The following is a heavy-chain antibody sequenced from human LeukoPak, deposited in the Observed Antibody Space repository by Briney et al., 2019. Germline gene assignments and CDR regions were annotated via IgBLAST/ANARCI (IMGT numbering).Heavy chain of an antibody. Sequence: PGGSLRLSCAASGFTFSSYEMNWVRQAPGKGLEGVSYISSSGSTIYYADSVKGRFTISRDNAKNSPYLQMNSLRAEDTAVYYCAVQHVAFDYWGQGTLVTVSS. CDR3: AVQHVAFDY. V-gene: IGHV3-48*03. D-gene: IGHD1-1*01. CDR2: ISSSGSTI. J-gene: IGHJ4*02. CDR1: GFTFSSYE.